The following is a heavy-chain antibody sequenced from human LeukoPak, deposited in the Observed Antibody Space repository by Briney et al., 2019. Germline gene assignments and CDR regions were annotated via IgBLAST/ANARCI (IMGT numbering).Heavy chain of an antibody. J-gene: IGHJ4*02. Sequence: TSETLSLTCTVSGGSISSYYWSWIRQPPGKGLEWIGYIYYSGSTNYNPSLKSRVTISVDTSKNQFSLKLSSVTAADTAVNYCASAAYSSGWYHDYWGQGTLVTVSS. V-gene: IGHV4-59*08. D-gene: IGHD6-19*01. CDR2: IYYSGST. CDR3: ASAAYSSGWYHDY. CDR1: GGSISSYY.